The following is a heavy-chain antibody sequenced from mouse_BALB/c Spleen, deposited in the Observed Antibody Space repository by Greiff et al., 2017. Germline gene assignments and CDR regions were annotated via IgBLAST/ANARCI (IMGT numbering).Heavy chain of an antibody. Sequence: VQLKQSGTVLARPGASVKMSCKASGYTFTSYWMHWVKQRPGQGLEWIGAIYPGNSDTSYNQKFKGKAKLTAVTSTSTAYMELSSLTNEDSAVYYCTGEKTGTWRYFDVWGAGTTVTVSS. V-gene: IGHV1-5*01. J-gene: IGHJ1*01. D-gene: IGHD3-3*01. CDR3: TGEKTGTWRYFDV. CDR1: GYTFTSYW. CDR2: IYPGNSDT.